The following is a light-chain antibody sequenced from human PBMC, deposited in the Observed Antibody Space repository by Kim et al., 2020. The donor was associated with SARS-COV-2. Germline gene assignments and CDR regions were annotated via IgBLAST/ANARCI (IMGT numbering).Light chain of an antibody. V-gene: IGLV1-44*01. CDR3: ASWDEGLTGWV. Sequence: ELTQPPSASETPGQRVTISCSGSSSNIGSYSVNWYQQLPGTAPKLLIYSDHQRPSGVSDRFSGSKSGTSASLAISGLQSDDAADYHCASWDEGLTGWVFGGGTQLTVL. CDR1: SSNIGSYS. J-gene: IGLJ3*02. CDR2: SDH.